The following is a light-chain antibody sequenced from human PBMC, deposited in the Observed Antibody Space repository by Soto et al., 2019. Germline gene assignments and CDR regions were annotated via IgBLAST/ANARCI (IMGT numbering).Light chain of an antibody. CDR2: GAS. Sequence: EIVMTQSPATLSVSPGERATLSCRASQSVSSNLAWYQQKPGQAPRLLIYGASTRVTGIPARFSSSGSGTEFTLTISSLQSEDFAVYYCQQYNNWPPWTFGQGTKVEIK. V-gene: IGKV3-15*01. CDR1: QSVSSN. CDR3: QQYNNWPPWT. J-gene: IGKJ1*01.